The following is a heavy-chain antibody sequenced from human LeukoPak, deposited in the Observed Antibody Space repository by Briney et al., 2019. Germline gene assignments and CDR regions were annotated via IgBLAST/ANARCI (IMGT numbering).Heavy chain of an antibody. CDR1: GDSISSGDYY. V-gene: IGHV4-30-4*08. CDR2: IYHTGST. J-gene: IGHJ3*02. CDR3: ARVDGPFDI. D-gene: IGHD5-24*01. Sequence: SETLSLTCTVSGDSISSGDYYWSWIRQPPGKGLEWIAYIYHTGSTYYNPSLRSRVIILVDTSKNQFSLKLSSMTAADMAVYYCARVDGPFDIWGQGTMVTVSS.